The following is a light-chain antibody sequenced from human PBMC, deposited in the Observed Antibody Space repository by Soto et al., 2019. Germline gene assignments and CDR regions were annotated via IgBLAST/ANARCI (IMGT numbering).Light chain of an antibody. CDR2: KAS. J-gene: IGKJ1*01. CDR3: QQYNSYRT. CDR1: QSISSW. V-gene: IGKV1-5*03. Sequence: DIPMTQSPSTLSASVGDRVTITCRASQSISSWLAWYQQKPGKAPKLLIYKASSLESGVPSRFSGSGSGTEFTLTISSLQPDYFATYYCQQYNSYRTFGQGTKVEIK.